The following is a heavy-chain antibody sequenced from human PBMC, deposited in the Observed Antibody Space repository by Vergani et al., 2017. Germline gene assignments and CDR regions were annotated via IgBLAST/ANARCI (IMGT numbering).Heavy chain of an antibody. D-gene: IGHD6-6*01. CDR3: AREQGGGAARPYYFDY. CDR2: IYHSGST. J-gene: IGHJ4*02. CDR1: GGSISSGGYS. Sequence: QLQLQESGSGLVKPSQTLSLTCAVSGGSISSGGYSWSWIRQPPGKGLEWIGYIYHSGSTYYNPSLKSRVTISVDRSKNQFSLKLSSVTAADTAVYYGAREQGGGAARPYYFDYWGQGTLVTVSS. V-gene: IGHV4-30-2*01.